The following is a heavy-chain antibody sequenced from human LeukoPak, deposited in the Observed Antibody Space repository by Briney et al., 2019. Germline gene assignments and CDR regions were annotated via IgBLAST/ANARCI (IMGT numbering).Heavy chain of an antibody. J-gene: IGHJ6*03. D-gene: IGHD3-10*01. CDR3: ARSGFSYYYYYMDV. V-gene: IGHV4-34*01. CDR1: GGSFSCYY. CDR2: INHSGST. Sequence: PSETLSLTCAVYGGSFSCYYWSWIRQPPGKGLEWIGEINHSGSTNYNPSVKSRVTISVDTSKNQFSLKLSSVTAADTAVYYCARSGFSYYYYYMDVWGKGTTVTVSS.